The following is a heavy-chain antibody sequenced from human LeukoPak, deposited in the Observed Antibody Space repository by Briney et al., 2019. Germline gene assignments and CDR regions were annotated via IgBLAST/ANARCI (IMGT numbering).Heavy chain of an antibody. CDR3: ARGDVPGYYDFWSGYYPYYYYYYMDV. Sequence: ASVTVSCKASGYTFTGYYMHWVRQAPGQGLEWMGWINPNSGGTNYAQKFQGRVTMTRDTSISTAYMELSRLRSDDTAVYYCARGDVPGYYDFWSGYYPYYYYYYMDVWGKGTTVTVSS. CDR1: GYTFTGYY. CDR2: INPNSGGT. D-gene: IGHD3-3*01. V-gene: IGHV1-2*02. J-gene: IGHJ6*03.